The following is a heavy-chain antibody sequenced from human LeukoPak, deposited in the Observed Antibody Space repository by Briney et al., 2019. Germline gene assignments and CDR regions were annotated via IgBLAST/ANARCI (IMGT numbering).Heavy chain of an antibody. D-gene: IGHD3-9*01. Sequence: PGGSLRLSCAASGFTFSSYWMSWVRQAPGKGLEWVANIKQDGSEKYYVDSVKGRFTISRDNAKNSLYLQMNSLRAEDTAVYYCARGGDILTGYYPPPYYGMDVWGQGTTVTVSS. V-gene: IGHV3-7*01. CDR3: ARGGDILTGYYPPPYYGMDV. CDR1: GFTFSSYW. J-gene: IGHJ6*02. CDR2: IKQDGSEK.